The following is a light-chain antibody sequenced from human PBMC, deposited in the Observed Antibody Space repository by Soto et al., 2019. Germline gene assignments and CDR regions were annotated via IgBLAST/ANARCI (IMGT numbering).Light chain of an antibody. Sequence: EIVWTQSPATLSLSPGERATLSCRASQSVSSYLAWYQQKPGQAPRLLIYDASNRATGIPARFSGSGSGTDVTLTISSLEPEDFAVYYCQQRSNWPPTVGGGTKVEIK. CDR3: QQRSNWPPT. V-gene: IGKV3-11*01. CDR2: DAS. CDR1: QSVSSY. J-gene: IGKJ4*01.